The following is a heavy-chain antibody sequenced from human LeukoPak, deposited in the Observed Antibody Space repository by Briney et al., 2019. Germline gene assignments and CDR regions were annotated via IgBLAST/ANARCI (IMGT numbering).Heavy chain of an antibody. CDR2: VSGSGGRT. D-gene: IGHD3-9*01. CDR1: AFTFSTYA. Sequence: GGSLRLSCAASAFTFSTYAMSWVRQAPGKGLEWVSAVSGSGGRTYYADSVKGRFTISRDNSKNTLYLQMNSLRAEDTAVYYCAKNVLRYFDWLLSVDYWGQGTLVTVSS. J-gene: IGHJ4*02. CDR3: AKNVLRYFDWLLSVDY. V-gene: IGHV3-23*01.